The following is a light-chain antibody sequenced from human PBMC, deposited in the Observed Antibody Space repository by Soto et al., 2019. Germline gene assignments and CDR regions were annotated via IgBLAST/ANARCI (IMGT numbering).Light chain of an antibody. CDR2: EGT. CDR3: SSYTSSSIYV. Sequence: QSVLTQPASVSGSPGQSITVSCAGTSSDVGGYNLVSWYQQHPGKAPKLIIYEGTERPSGISPRFSGSKSGNTASLTISGLQAEDEADYYCSSYTSSSIYVFGSGTKVT. J-gene: IGLJ1*01. CDR1: SSDVGGYNL. V-gene: IGLV2-23*01.